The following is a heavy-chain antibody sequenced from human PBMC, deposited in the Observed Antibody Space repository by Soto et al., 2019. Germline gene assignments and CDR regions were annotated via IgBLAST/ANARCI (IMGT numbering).Heavy chain of an antibody. CDR1: GFTFSSYG. Sequence: GGSLRLSCAASGFTFSSYGMHWVRQAPGKGLEWVAVISYDGSNKYYADSVKGRFTISRDNSKNTLYLQMNSLRAEDTAVYYCAMGGITIFGVASFDYWGQGTLVTVSS. CDR2: ISYDGSNK. D-gene: IGHD3-3*01. V-gene: IGHV3-30*03. J-gene: IGHJ4*02. CDR3: AMGGITIFGVASFDY.